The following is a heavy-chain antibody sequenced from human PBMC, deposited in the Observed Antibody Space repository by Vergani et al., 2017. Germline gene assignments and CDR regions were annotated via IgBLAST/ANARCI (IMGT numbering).Heavy chain of an antibody. CDR1: GFTFNQYG. CDR3: ARSLWGITMVRGGDPFDY. CDR2: TWYDGNNK. J-gene: IGHJ4*02. D-gene: IGHD3-10*01. V-gene: IGHV3-33*01. Sequence: QVQLVESGGGVVQPGRSLRLSCAASGFTFNQYGMHWVRQAPGKGLEWVAVTWYDGNNKQYADSVKGRFTISRDNSKSTMYLQMNSLRDEDTGVYYCARSLWGITMVRGGDPFDYWGQGTLITVSS.